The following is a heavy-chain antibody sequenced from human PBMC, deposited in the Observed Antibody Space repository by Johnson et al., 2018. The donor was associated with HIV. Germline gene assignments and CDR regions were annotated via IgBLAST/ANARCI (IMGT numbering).Heavy chain of an antibody. Sequence: VQLVESGGGVVQPGRSLRLSCVVSGFNFSSNYMSWVRQAPGKGLEWVSVIYGGGSTHYEDSVKVRFTMSRDNSDNTMYLQMNSLRDEDTAVYYCANGLIGAFDIWGQGTMVTVSS. CDR1: GFNFSSNY. J-gene: IGHJ3*02. V-gene: IGHV3-66*01. CDR2: IYGGGST. CDR3: ANGLIGAFDI. D-gene: IGHD2/OR15-2a*01.